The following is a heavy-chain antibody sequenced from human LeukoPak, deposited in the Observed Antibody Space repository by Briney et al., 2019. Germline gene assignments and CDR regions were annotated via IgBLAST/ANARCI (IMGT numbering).Heavy chain of an antibody. D-gene: IGHD3-10*01. J-gene: IGHJ4*02. Sequence: SGGSLRLSCAASGFNFENYDMTWVRQAPGRGLEWVSGIRGSGISTSYADSVKGRFTISRDNSKNMLYLFMNNLRAEDTAVYYCALLGGKLLWRIDYWGQGTRVTVSS. CDR1: GFNFENYD. CDR2: IRGSGIST. CDR3: ALLGGKLLWRIDY. V-gene: IGHV3-23*01.